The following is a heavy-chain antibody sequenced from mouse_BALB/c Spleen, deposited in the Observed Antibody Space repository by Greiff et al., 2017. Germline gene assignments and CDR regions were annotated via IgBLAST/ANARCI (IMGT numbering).Heavy chain of an antibody. Sequence: VQLQESGAELVRPGSSVKISCKASGYAFSSYWMNWVKQRPGQGLEWIGQIYPGDGDTNYNGKFKGKATLTADKSSSTAYMQLSSLTSEDSAVYFCARGGDGYYLGALDYWGQGTSVTVSS. V-gene: IGHV1-80*01. J-gene: IGHJ4*01. CDR1: GYAFSSYW. CDR3: ARGGDGYYLGALDY. D-gene: IGHD2-3*01. CDR2: IYPGDGDT.